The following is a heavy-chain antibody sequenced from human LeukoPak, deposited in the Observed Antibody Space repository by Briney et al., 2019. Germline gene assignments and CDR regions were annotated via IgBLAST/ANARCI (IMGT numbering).Heavy chain of an antibody. Sequence: PGGSLRLSCAASGFTFNTYAVNWVRQAPGKGLESVAVISFDGSDKYYADSVKGRFTISTDISKNTLYLEMNSLRADDTAMYYCARAQLEYCSTTSCYVFDSWGQGTLVTVSS. J-gene: IGHJ4*02. D-gene: IGHD2-2*01. CDR2: ISFDGSDK. CDR3: ARAQLEYCSTTSCYVFDS. V-gene: IGHV3-30*04. CDR1: GFTFNTYA.